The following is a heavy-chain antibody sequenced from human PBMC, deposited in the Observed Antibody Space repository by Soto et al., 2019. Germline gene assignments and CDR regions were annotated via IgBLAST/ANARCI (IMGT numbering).Heavy chain of an antibody. Sequence: QVQLQESGPGLVKPSQTLSLTCTVSGGSISSGGYYWSWIRQHPGKGLEWIGYIYHSGTTYYNPSLKSRVTISGGTSKNHFSLKLTSVTAADTAVYYCARVRGNPLLGWFDPWGQGTLVTVSS. CDR2: IYHSGTT. D-gene: IGHD2-2*01. CDR3: ARVRGNPLLGWFDP. CDR1: GGSISSGGYY. V-gene: IGHV4-31*03. J-gene: IGHJ5*02.